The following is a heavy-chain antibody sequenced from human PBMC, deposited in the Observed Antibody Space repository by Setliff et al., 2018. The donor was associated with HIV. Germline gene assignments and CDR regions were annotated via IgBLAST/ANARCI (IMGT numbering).Heavy chain of an antibody. CDR3: AGRRADAASFDY. Sequence: GGSLRLSCAASGFTVSGNLMAWVRLAPGQGLEWVSGVHREGDTHYADSVRGRFTLSRDSSKNTLSLQMNSLRPEDTAVYYCAGRRADAASFDYWGQGTLVTVSS. J-gene: IGHJ4*02. V-gene: IGHV3-53*05. D-gene: IGHD6-13*01. CDR2: VHREGDT. CDR1: GFTVSGNL.